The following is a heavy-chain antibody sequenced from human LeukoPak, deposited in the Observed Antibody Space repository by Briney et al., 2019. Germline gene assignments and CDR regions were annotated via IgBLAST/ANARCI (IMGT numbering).Heavy chain of an antibody. CDR2: VCCGGST. J-gene: IGHJ4*02. V-gene: IGHV4-39*01. CDR3: ARLNWSDLDY. Sequence: PSETLSLTCTVSGGSISSSSYYWGWIRQPPGRGLEWIGSVCCGGSTYYNPSLKSRVTISADTSKNQFSLKLTSVTAADTAVYYCARLNWSDLDYWRQGTLVTVSS. D-gene: IGHD1-20*01. CDR1: GGSISSSSYY.